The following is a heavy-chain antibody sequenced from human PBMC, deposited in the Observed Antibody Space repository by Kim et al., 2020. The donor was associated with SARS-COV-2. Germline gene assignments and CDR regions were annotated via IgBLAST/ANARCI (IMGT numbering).Heavy chain of an antibody. J-gene: IGHJ6*02. V-gene: IGHV1-69*13. CDR2: IIPIFGTA. CDR3: ARRWGEQWLDYYYYGMDV. Sequence: SVKVSCKASGGTFSSYAISWVRQAPGQGLEWMGGIIPIFGTANYAQKFQGRVTITADESTSTAYMELSSLRSEDTAVYYCARRWGEQWLDYYYYGMDVWGQGTTVTVSS. CDR1: GGTFSSYA. D-gene: IGHD6-19*01.